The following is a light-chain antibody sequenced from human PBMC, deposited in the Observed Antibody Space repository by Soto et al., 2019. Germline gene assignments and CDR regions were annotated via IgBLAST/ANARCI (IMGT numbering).Light chain of an antibody. J-gene: IGKJ4*01. Sequence: DIQMTQSPSSLSAFVGDRVTFTCRASQGISNYLAWYQQTPGNAPKLLIYAASALQSGVPSRFSGSGSGTDFTLTISSLQPEDVATYFCQNYYSPPHTFGGGTKVEIK. CDR1: QGISNY. CDR3: QNYYSPPHT. V-gene: IGKV1-27*01. CDR2: AAS.